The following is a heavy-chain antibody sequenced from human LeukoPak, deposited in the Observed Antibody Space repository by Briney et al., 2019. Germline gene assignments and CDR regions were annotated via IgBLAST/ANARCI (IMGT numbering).Heavy chain of an antibody. CDR2: MNGDGTSI. J-gene: IGHJ3*02. Sequence: GGSLRLSCAASGFTFRSFWMHWVRQDPGKGLVWVSHMNGDGTSISYADSMKGRFTISRDNAKNTLYLQMNRLKAEDTAVYYCARSATDAFDIWGQGTMVTVSS. D-gene: IGHD3-3*01. V-gene: IGHV3-74*01. CDR1: GFTFRSFW. CDR3: ARSATDAFDI.